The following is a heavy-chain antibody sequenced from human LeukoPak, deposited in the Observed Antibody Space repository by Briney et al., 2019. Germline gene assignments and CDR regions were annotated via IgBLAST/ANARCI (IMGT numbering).Heavy chain of an antibody. V-gene: IGHV3-43*02. CDR2: ISGDGGST. CDR3: AKDGDYDSSGYYLHAFDI. CDR1: GFTFDDYA. Sequence: GGSLRLFCAASGFTFDDYAMHWVRQAPGKGLEWVSLISGDGGSTYYADSVKGRFTISRDNSKNSLYLQMNSLRTEDTALYYCAKDGDYDSSGYYLHAFDIWGQGTMVTVSS. J-gene: IGHJ3*02. D-gene: IGHD3-22*01.